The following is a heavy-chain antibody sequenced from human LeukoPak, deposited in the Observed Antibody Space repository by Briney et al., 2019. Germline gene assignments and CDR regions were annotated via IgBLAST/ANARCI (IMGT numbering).Heavy chain of an antibody. D-gene: IGHD2-21*02. Sequence: GGSLRLSCAASGFTFSSYGMHWVRQAPGKGLEWVAVIWYDGSNKYYADSVKGRFTISRDNSKNTLYLQMNSLRAEDTAVYYCARACGGDCYLSDYWGQGTLVTVSS. J-gene: IGHJ4*02. V-gene: IGHV3-33*01. CDR2: IWYDGSNK. CDR3: ARACGGDCYLSDY. CDR1: GFTFSSYG.